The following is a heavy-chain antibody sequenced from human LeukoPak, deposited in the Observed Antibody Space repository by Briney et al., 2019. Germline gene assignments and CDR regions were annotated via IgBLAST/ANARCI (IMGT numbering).Heavy chain of an antibody. J-gene: IGHJ4*02. CDR2: IYYSGST. CDR3: AREGYYYDSSGYYPFDY. CDR1: GGSISSYY. D-gene: IGHD3-22*01. V-gene: IGHV4-59*01. Sequence: SETLSLTCTVSGGSISSYYWSWIRQPPGKGLEWIGYIYYSGSTNYNPSLKSRVTISVDTSKNQFSLKLSSVTAADTAVYYCAREGYYYDSSGYYPFDYWGQGTLVTVSS.